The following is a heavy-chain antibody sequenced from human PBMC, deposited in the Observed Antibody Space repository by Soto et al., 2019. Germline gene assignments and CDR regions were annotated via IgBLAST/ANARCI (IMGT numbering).Heavy chain of an antibody. CDR3: ARNQAMIVVDRVPPYGMDV. Sequence: GASVKVSCKASGYTFTSYGISWVRQAPGQGLEWMGWISAYNGNTNYAQKLQGRVTMTTDTSTSTAYMELRSLRSDDTAVYYCARNQAMIVVDRVPPYGMDVWGQGTTVTVSS. V-gene: IGHV1-18*01. CDR1: GYTFTSYG. D-gene: IGHD3-22*01. J-gene: IGHJ6*02. CDR2: ISAYNGNT.